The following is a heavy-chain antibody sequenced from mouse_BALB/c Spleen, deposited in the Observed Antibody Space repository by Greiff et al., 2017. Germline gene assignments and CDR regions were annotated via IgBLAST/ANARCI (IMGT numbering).Heavy chain of an antibody. J-gene: IGHJ4*01. CDR3: ARKAVVALYAMDY. CDR2: IYPYNGGT. V-gene: IGHV1S29*02. D-gene: IGHD1-1*01. CDR1: GYTFTDYN. Sequence: EVQLQQSGPELVKPGVSVKISCKASGYTFTDYNMHWVKQSHGKSLEWIGYIYPYNGGTGYNQKFKSKATLTVDNSSSTAYMELRSLTSEDSAVYYCARKAVVALYAMDYWGQGTSVTVSS.